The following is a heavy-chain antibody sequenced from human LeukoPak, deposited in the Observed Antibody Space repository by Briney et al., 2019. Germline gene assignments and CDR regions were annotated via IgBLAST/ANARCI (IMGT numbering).Heavy chain of an antibody. CDR2: ISYDGSNK. CDR3: AKDYYETSGYFDY. V-gene: IGHV3-30*04. J-gene: IGHJ4*02. Sequence: GGSLRLSCAASGFTFSSYAMHWVRQAPGKGLEWVAVISYDGSNKYYADSVKGRFTISRDNSKNTLYLQMNSLRAEDTAVYYCAKDYYETSGYFDYWGQGTLVTVSS. D-gene: IGHD3-22*01. CDR1: GFTFSSYA.